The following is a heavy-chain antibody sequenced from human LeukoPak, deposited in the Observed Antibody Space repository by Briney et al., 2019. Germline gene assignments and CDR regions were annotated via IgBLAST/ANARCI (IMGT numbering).Heavy chain of an antibody. CDR1: GGSISSGDYY. J-gene: IGHJ5*02. D-gene: IGHD3-10*01. CDR3: ASGGSGSYSRASASWFDP. V-gene: IGHV4-30-4*01. CDR2: IYYSGST. Sequence: SQTLSLTCTVSGGSISSGDYYWSWIRQPPGKGLEWIGYIYYSGSTYYNPSLKSRVTISVDTSKNQFSLKLSSVTAADTAVYYCASGGSGSYSRASASWFDPWGQGTLVTVSS.